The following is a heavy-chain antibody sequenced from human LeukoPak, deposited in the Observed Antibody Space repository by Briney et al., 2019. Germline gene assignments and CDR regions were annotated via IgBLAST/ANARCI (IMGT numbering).Heavy chain of an antibody. CDR2: LRCNGITA. V-gene: IGHV3-30*02. CDR1: GLALSEYG. D-gene: IGHD4-11*01. J-gene: IGHJ4*02. CDR3: AHLHLNTGIDY. Sequence: GGSLRLSCVASGLALSEYGMHWVRQAPGKGPEWVSFLRCNGITAYYPDSVKGRFTTSRDDSKNTLYLQMTSLRVEDTATYYCAHLHLNTGIDYWGRGTRVTVSS.